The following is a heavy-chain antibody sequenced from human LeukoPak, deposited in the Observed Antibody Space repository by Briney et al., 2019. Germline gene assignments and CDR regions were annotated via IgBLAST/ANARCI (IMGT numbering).Heavy chain of an antibody. D-gene: IGHD5-12*01. CDR3: ARDSTIRGYSGYHFPGYGMDV. Sequence: PSETLSLTCTVSGGSISRGDYYWSWIRDPPGKGLEWIGYIYYSGSTYYNPSLKSRVTISVDTSKNQFSLKLSSVTAADTAVYYCARDSTIRGYSGYHFPGYGMDVWGQGTTATVS. J-gene: IGHJ6*02. CDR1: GGSISRGDYY. V-gene: IGHV4-30-4*01. CDR2: IYYSGST.